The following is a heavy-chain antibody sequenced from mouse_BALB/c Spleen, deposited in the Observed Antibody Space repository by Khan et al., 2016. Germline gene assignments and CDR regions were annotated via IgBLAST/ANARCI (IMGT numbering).Heavy chain of an antibody. CDR1: GYTFTSYW. J-gene: IGHJ4*01. V-gene: IGHV1S41*01. CDR3: AMENYYGRTCYAMDY. CDR2: IGPGSGNA. Sequence: DLVKPGASVKLSGKASGYTFTSYWINWIKQRPGQGLEWIGRIGPGSGNAYYNEMFKGKATLTVDTSSSTAYIQLSSLSSEDSGVYFSAMENYYGRTCYAMDYWGQGTSVTVSS. D-gene: IGHD1-1*01.